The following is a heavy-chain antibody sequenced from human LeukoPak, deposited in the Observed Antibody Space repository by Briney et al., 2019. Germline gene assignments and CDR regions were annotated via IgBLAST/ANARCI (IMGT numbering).Heavy chain of an antibody. V-gene: IGHV1-69*05. CDR2: IIPNIGTA. J-gene: IGHJ6*03. D-gene: IGHD3-10*01. Sequence: ASVKVSCKASGCTFTSYGISWVRQAPGQGLEWMGGIIPNIGTANYAQKLQGRVTITRDESKSTAYMELSRLRAEDTAVYYCASALYDHGSGSHYYYYSYMDVWPKGTTVTISS. CDR3: ASALYDHGSGSHYYYYSYMDV. CDR1: GCTFTSYG.